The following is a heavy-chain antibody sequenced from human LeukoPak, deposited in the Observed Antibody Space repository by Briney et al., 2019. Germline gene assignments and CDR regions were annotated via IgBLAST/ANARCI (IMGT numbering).Heavy chain of an antibody. CDR1: GGTFSSYA. CDR2: IIPIFGTA. Sequence: SVKVSCKASGGTFSSYAISWVRQAPGQGLEWMGGIIPIFGTANYAQKFQGRVTITADESTSTAYMELSSLRSEDTAVYYCARVVPAADYYYYMDVWGKGTTVTVSS. J-gene: IGHJ6*03. CDR3: ARVVPAADYYYYMDV. D-gene: IGHD2-2*01. V-gene: IGHV1-69*13.